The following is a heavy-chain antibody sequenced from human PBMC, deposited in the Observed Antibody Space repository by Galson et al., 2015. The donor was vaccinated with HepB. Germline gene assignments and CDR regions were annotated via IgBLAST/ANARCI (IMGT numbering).Heavy chain of an antibody. CDR1: GFSLSTSGVG. Sequence: PALVKPTQTLTLTCTFSGFSLSTSGVGVGWIRQPPGKALEWLALIYWDDDKRYSPSLKSRLTITKDTSKNQVVLTMTNMDPVDTATYYCAHMLGTMVRGPFDYWGQGTLVTVSS. D-gene: IGHD3-10*01. CDR2: IYWDDDK. CDR3: AHMLGTMVRGPFDY. V-gene: IGHV2-5*02. J-gene: IGHJ4*02.